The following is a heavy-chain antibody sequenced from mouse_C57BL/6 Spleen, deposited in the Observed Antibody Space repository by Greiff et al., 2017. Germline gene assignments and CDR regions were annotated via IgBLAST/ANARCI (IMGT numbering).Heavy chain of an antibody. V-gene: IGHV5-17*01. D-gene: IGHD2-4*01. J-gene: IGHJ2*01. CDR3: ARAGLHCRGGVDY. CDR1: GFTFSDYG. Sequence: DVQLQESGAGLVKPGGSLTLSCAASGFTFSDYGINWVRQAPEGGQEWVAYISSGSSTIYYAATVKGRFTISRDNAKNTLFLQLTSLRSEDTATDACARAGLHCRGGVDYWGQGTTLTVSS. CDR2: ISSGSSTI.